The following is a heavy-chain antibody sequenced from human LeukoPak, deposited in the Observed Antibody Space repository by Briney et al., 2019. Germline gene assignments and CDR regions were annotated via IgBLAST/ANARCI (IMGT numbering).Heavy chain of an antibody. J-gene: IGHJ4*02. Sequence: GGSLRLSCAASGFTFSSYSMNWVRQAPGKGLEWVSSLSSGSSYIYYADSVKGRFTISRDNAENSQYLQMNSLRAEDTAVYYCARGRSTVTTRVDYWGQGSLVTVSS. CDR3: ARGRSTVTTRVDY. V-gene: IGHV3-21*01. CDR1: GFTFSSYS. D-gene: IGHD4-11*01. CDR2: LSSGSSYI.